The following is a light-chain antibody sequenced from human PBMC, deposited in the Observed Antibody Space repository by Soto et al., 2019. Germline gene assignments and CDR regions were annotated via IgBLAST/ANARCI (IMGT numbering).Light chain of an antibody. CDR2: DAS. J-gene: IGKJ1*01. V-gene: IGKV3-20*01. Sequence: EIVLTQSPGTLSLSPGERATLSCRASQSVGNNYVAWYQQKPGQAPRLLIHDASSRATGIPDRFSGSGSGTDFTLTISRLELEDFAVYVCQQCATSPLTFGQGTRVDIK. CDR3: QQCATSPLT. CDR1: QSVGNNY.